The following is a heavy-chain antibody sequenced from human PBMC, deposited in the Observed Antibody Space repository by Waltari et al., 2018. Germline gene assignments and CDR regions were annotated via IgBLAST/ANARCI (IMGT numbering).Heavy chain of an antibody. CDR1: GFSFTFNR. Sequence: QVQLVESGGGVVQPGSSLRLSCAVSGFSFTFNRMHWVRQAPGEGLEWVEYRRHEGSSKYYADSVKGRFTISRDNSKNTLYLQMNSLRGEDTAVYYCVRDFDNRFDHWGQGTLVTVSS. CDR3: VRDFDNRFDH. J-gene: IGHJ4*02. V-gene: IGHV3-30-3*01. CDR2: RRHEGSSK. D-gene: IGHD3-9*01.